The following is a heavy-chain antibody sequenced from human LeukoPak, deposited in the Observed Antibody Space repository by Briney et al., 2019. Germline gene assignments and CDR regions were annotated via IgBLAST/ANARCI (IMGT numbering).Heavy chain of an antibody. D-gene: IGHD3/OR15-3a*01. CDR2: VYYDGSP. Sequence: SETLSLTCTGSGGSISPYYWNWIRQPPGKGLEWIGYVYYDGSPNYNPSLKSRVTISLDTSKNQFSLKVISVTAADTAVYYCARRSDGDWSHFDLWGRGTLITVSS. CDR1: GGSISPYY. J-gene: IGHJ2*01. V-gene: IGHV4-59*01. CDR3: ARRSDGDWSHFDL.